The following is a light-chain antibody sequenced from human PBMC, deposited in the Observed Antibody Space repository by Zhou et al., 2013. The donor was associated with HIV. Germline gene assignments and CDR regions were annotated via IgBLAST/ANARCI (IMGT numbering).Light chain of an antibody. V-gene: IGKV3-20*01. CDR1: QRVSSSY. J-gene: IGKJ1*01. CDR2: GTS. Sequence: EIVLTQSPGTLSLSPGERATLSCRASQRVSSSYLAWYQQKPGQAPRLLISGTSNRATGIPDRFSGGGSGTDFTLTINSLEPEDFAVYYCHQYGSTPWTFGQGTKVEIK. CDR3: HQYGSTPWT.